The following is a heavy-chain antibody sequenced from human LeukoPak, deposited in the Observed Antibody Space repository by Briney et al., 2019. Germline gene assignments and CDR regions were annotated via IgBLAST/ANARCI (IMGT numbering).Heavy chain of an antibody. J-gene: IGHJ4*02. Sequence: GESLKISCKGSGYSFTSYWIGWVRQMPGKGLEWMGIIYPGDSDTRYSPSFQGQVTISADKSISTAYLQWSSLKASDTAMYYCARHQVAAGWDFDCWGQGTLVTVSS. D-gene: IGHD6-13*01. CDR1: GYSFTSYW. V-gene: IGHV5-51*01. CDR2: IYPGDSDT. CDR3: ARHQVAAGWDFDC.